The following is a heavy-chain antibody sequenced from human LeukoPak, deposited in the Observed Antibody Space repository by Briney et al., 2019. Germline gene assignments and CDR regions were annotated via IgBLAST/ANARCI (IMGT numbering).Heavy chain of an antibody. Sequence: PGGSLRLSCAASGFTLSSYWMSWVRQAPGKGLEWVANIKQDGSEKYYVDSVKGRFAISRDNAKNSLYLQMNSLRAEDTAVYYCARGGFWSYWYFDLWGRGTLVTVSS. D-gene: IGHD3-3*01. CDR2: IKQDGSEK. V-gene: IGHV3-7*01. J-gene: IGHJ2*01. CDR3: ARGGFWSYWYFDL. CDR1: GFTLSSYW.